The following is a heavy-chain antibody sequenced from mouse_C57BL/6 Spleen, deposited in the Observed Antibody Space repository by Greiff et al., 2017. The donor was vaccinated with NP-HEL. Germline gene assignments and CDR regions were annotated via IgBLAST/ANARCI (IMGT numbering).Heavy chain of an antibody. V-gene: IGHV14-2*01. CDR1: GFNIKDYY. CDR3: ARTRYDYDVGYFDY. CDR2: IDPEDGET. D-gene: IGHD2-4*01. Sequence: VQLQQSGAELVKPGASVKLSCTASGFNIKDYYMHWVKQRTEQGLEWIGRIDPEDGETKYVPKFQGKATITADTSSNTAYLQLSSLTSEDTAVYYCARTRYDYDVGYFDYWGQGTTLTVSS. J-gene: IGHJ2*01.